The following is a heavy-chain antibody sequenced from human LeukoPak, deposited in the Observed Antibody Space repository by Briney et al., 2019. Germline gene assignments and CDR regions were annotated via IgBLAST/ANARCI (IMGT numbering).Heavy chain of an antibody. Sequence: GASVKVSCKASGYTFTSCAMHWVRQAPGQGLEWMGWINPNSGGTNYAQKFQGWVTMTRDTSISTAYMELSRLRSDDTAVYYCARVGHYDSSGYYWYYFDYWGQGTLVTVSS. CDR3: ARVGHYDSSGYYWYYFDY. CDR1: GYTFTSCA. CDR2: INPNSGGT. J-gene: IGHJ4*02. D-gene: IGHD3-22*01. V-gene: IGHV1-2*04.